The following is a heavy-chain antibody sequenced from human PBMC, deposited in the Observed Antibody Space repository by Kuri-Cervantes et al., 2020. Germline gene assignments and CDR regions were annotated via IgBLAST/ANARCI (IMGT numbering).Heavy chain of an antibody. CDR3: AREILGDYFDY. V-gene: IGHV1-8*01. CDR1: QYTFTSYD. D-gene: IGHD2-8*02. J-gene: IGHJ4*02. Sequence: ASVKVSCKGSQYTFTSYDINWVRQATGQGLEWMGWMNPDSGNTGYAQKFQGRVTMTRNTSITTAYMELSSLTSEDTAVYYCAREILGDYFDYWGQGTLVTVSS. CDR2: MNPDSGNT.